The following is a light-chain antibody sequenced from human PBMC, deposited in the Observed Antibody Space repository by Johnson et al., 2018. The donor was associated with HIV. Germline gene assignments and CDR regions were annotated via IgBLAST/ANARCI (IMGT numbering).Light chain of an antibody. CDR2: DNN. V-gene: IGLV1-51*01. J-gene: IGLJ1*01. Sequence: QSVLTQPPSVSAAPGQKVTISCSGSSSNIVNNYVSWYQQLPGTAPKLLIFDNNKRPSGIPDRFSGSKSGTSATLGITGLQTGDEADYYCGTWDNSLNPAYVFGTGTKVTVL. CDR1: SSNIVNNY. CDR3: GTWDNSLNPAYV.